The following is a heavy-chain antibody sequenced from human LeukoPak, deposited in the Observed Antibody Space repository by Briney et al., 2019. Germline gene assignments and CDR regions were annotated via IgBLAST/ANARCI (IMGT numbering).Heavy chain of an antibody. CDR2: ISYDGSNK. Sequence: GRSLRLSCAASGFTFSSYGMHWVRQAPGKGPEWVAVISYDGSNKYYADSVKGRLTISRDNSKNTLYLQMNSLRAEDTAVYYCARDGDTVLTRGYYYYMDVWGKGTTVTVSS. CDR1: GFTFSSYG. D-gene: IGHD4-23*01. V-gene: IGHV3-30*03. J-gene: IGHJ6*03. CDR3: ARDGDTVLTRGYYYYMDV.